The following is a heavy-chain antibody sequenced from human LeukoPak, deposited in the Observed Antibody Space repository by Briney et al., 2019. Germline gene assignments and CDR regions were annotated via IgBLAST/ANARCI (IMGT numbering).Heavy chain of an antibody. CDR2: ISSSGSTI. J-gene: IGHJ6*02. CDR3: ARARYDILTGQYYYGMDV. Sequence: GGSLRLSCAASGFTFSSYEMNWVRQAPGKGLEWVSYISSSGSTIYYADSVKGRFTISRDNAKNSLYLQMNSLRAEDTAVYYCARARYDILTGQYYYGMDVWGQGTTVTVSS. D-gene: IGHD3-9*01. V-gene: IGHV3-48*03. CDR1: GFTFSSYE.